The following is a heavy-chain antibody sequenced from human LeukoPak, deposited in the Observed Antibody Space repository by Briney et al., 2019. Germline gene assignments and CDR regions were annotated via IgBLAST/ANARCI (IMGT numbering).Heavy chain of an antibody. V-gene: IGHV4-38-2*02. CDR2: IYHNGRT. CDR1: GYSISSGYY. D-gene: IGHD6-13*01. CDR3: ARVFRAAAVDY. J-gene: IGHJ4*02. Sequence: TSETLSLTCTVSGYSISSGYYWSWIRQPPGKGLDWIGFIYHNGRTDYNPSLKSRVTISADTSKNQFSLRLSSVTAADTAVYYCARVFRAAAVDYWGQGTLVTVSS.